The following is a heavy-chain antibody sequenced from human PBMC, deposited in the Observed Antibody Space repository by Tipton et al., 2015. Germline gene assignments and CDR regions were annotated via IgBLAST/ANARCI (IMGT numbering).Heavy chain of an antibody. Sequence: GSLRLSCAASGFTFSINSMNWVRQAPGKGLEWVSAISGSGGSTYYADSVKGRFTISRDNSKNTLYLQMNSLRAEDTAIYYCAKDPPRDIVIVPAADDWFDRWGQGTLVTVSS. J-gene: IGHJ5*02. CDR3: AKDPPRDIVIVPAADDWFDR. CDR2: ISGSGGST. D-gene: IGHD2-2*01. V-gene: IGHV3-23*01. CDR1: GFTFSINS.